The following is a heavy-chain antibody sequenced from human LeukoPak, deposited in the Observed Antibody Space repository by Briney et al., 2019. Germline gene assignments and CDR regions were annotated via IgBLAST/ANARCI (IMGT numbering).Heavy chain of an antibody. V-gene: IGHV3-48*03. J-gene: IGHJ6*03. CDR3: ARDRLYYGSGNYYYYMDV. CDR2: ISSSGSTI. D-gene: IGHD3-10*01. Sequence: GGSLRLSCAASGFTLSSYEMNWVRQAPGKGLEWVSYISSSGSTIYYADSVKGRFTISRDNAKNSLYLQMNSLRAEDTAVYYCARDRLYYGSGNYYYYMDVWGKGTTVTISS. CDR1: GFTLSSYE.